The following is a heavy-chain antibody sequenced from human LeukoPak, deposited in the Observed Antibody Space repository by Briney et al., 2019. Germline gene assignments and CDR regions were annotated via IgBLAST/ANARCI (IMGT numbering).Heavy chain of an antibody. CDR1: GFTFSSYE. Sequence: AGGSLRLSCAASGFTFSSYEMNWVRQAPGKGLEWVSYISSSGSTIYYADSVKGRFTIPRDNAKNSLYLQMNSLRAEDTAVYYCAREGNWNDGYFDLWGRGTLVTVSS. V-gene: IGHV3-48*03. D-gene: IGHD1-1*01. CDR2: ISSSGSTI. CDR3: AREGNWNDGYFDL. J-gene: IGHJ2*01.